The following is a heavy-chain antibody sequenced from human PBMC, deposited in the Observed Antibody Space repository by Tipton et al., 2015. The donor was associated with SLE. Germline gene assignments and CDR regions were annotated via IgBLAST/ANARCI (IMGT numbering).Heavy chain of an antibody. V-gene: IGHV4-61*02. CDR3: ARTLDALDI. CDR2: AYITGSP. Sequence: TLSLTCTVSGVSISSASYYWNWIRQPAGKGLEWIGRAYITGSPYYNPSLESRVAISMDTSKNQFSLKLTAVTAADTAVYYCARTLDALDIWGQGTMVTV. CDR1: GVSISSASYY. J-gene: IGHJ3*02.